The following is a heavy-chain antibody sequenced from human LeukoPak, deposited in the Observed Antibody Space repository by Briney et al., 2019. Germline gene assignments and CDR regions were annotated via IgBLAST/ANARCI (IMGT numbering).Heavy chain of an antibody. D-gene: IGHD6-19*01. CDR1: GYTVSSNY. CDR2: IYSGGST. J-gene: IGHJ4*02. V-gene: IGHV3-53*01. Sequence: PGGSLIPSCAGSGYTVSSNYMSWVRQAPGKGLEWVSVIYSGGSTYYADSVKGRFTISRDNSKNTLYLQMHSLRAEDTAVYYCARDTSRGSGLDYWGQGTLVTVSS. CDR3: ARDTSRGSGLDY.